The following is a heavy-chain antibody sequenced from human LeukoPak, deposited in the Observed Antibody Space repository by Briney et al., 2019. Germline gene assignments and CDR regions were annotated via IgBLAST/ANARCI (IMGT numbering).Heavy chain of an antibody. CDR1: GGSISSNSYY. J-gene: IGHJ4*02. CDR3: ARRRATVVTPWDY. Sequence: SETLSLTCAVSGGSISSNSYYWGWIRQPPGKGLEWIGSIYYSGSTYYNPSLKSRVTISVDTSKNQFSLKLSSVTAADTAVYYCARRRATVVTPWDYWGQGTLVTVSS. CDR2: IYYSGST. D-gene: IGHD4-23*01. V-gene: IGHV4-39*07.